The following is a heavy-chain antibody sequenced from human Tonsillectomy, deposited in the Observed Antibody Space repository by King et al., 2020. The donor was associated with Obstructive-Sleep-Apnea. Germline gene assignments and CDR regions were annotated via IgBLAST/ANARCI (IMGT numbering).Heavy chain of an antibody. CDR3: VTSYSSGAYYYGMDV. Sequence: VQLVESGAELKKPGASVKVSCKASGYTFTGYYLHWVRQAPGQGLEWMAWINPNSGDTRSAQRFKGRLTMTRDTSTSTDYLELSRLTSDDTAVYYCVTSYSSGAYYYGMDVWGQGTTVTVSS. CDR2: INPNSGDT. J-gene: IGHJ6*02. CDR1: GYTFTGYY. V-gene: IGHV1-2*02. D-gene: IGHD6-25*01.